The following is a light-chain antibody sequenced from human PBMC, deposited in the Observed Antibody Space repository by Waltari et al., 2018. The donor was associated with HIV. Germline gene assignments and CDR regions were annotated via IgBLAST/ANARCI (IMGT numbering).Light chain of an antibody. CDR1: SSNVGRNS. J-gene: IGLJ2*01. CDR2: MTN. CDR3: ASWDDSLSIVV. V-gene: IGLV1-47*01. Sequence: QSVLTQPPSASGPPGQRITLPCSGSSSNVGRNSVYWYQQLPGTAPKVLIFMTNQRPSGVPDRFSASKSGTSASLAISGLRSEDEADYYCASWDDSLSIVVFGGGTKLTVL.